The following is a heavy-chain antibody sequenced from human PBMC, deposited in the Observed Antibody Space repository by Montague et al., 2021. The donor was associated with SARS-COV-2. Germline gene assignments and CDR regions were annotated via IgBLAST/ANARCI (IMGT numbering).Heavy chain of an antibody. V-gene: IGHV4-34*01. CDR1: GGSLTNHY. CDR3: ARVPLHFDGFDY. Sequence: SETLSLTCAVYGGSLTNHYWTWVRQPPGNGLEWVGEVNQSGRTTHYNPSLMSRVTISVDRSNNQVSLTLESVTAADTAVYYCARVPLHFDGFDYWGQGSLVTVSS. D-gene: IGHD3-9*01. CDR2: VNQSGRTT. J-gene: IGHJ4*02.